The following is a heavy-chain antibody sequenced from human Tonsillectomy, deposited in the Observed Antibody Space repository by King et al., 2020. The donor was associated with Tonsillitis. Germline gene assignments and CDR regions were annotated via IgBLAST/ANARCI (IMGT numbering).Heavy chain of an antibody. Sequence: VQLQQWGAGLLKPSETLSLTCAVYGGSFSGYYWSWIRQPPGKGLEWIGEINHSGSTNYNPSLKSRVTISVDTSKNQFSLKLSPVTAAETAVYYCARRLSITMGRGVDYYYMDVWGKGTTVTVSS. V-gene: IGHV4-34*01. J-gene: IGHJ6*03. CDR1: GGSFSGYY. D-gene: IGHD3-10*01. CDR3: ARRLSITMGRGVDYYYMDV. CDR2: INHSGST.